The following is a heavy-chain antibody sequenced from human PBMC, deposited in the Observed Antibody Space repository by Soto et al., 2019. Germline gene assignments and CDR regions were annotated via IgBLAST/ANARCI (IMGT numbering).Heavy chain of an antibody. CDR2: ISAYNGNT. V-gene: IGHV1-18*01. D-gene: IGHD3-22*01. CDR3: AKDWYYYDSSGYYEPSFDY. J-gene: IGHJ4*02. CDR1: GYTFTSYG. Sequence: ASVKVSCKASGYTFTSYGISWVRQAPGQGLEWMGWISAYNGNTNYAQKLQGRVTMTTDTSTSTAYMELRSLRSDDTAVYYCAKDWYYYDSSGYYEPSFDYWGQGTLVTVSS.